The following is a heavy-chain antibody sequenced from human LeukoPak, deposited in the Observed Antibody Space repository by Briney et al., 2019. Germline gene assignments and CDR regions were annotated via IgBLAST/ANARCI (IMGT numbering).Heavy chain of an antibody. CDR1: GYSFTNYW. V-gene: IGHV5-10-1*01. Sequence: GESLTISCKGSGYSFTNYWISWVRQMPGKGLEWMGRSDPSDSYPNYSPSFQGHVTISADKSISTAYLQWSSLKASDTAMFYCARVSVAGTSYYYYYAMDVWGQGTTVTVSS. J-gene: IGHJ6*02. CDR2: SDPSDSYP. CDR3: ARVSVAGTSYYYYYAMDV. D-gene: IGHD6-19*01.